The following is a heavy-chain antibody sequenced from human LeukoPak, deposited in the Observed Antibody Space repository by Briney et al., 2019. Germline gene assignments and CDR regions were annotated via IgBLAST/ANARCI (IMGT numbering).Heavy chain of an antibody. Sequence: PSETLSLTCTVSGGSISSSSYTWGWIRQPPGKGLEWMGSIYYSGSTFYNPSLKSRVTISVDTSKNQFSLKLSSVTAADTAVYYCASHSADDSSGLVLGEWGQGTLVTVSS. CDR1: GGSISSSSYT. J-gene: IGHJ4*02. CDR2: IYYSGST. D-gene: IGHD3-22*01. V-gene: IGHV4-39*07. CDR3: ASHSADDSSGLVLGE.